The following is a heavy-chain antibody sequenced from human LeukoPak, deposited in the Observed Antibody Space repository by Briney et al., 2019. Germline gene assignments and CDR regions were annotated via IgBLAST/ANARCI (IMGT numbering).Heavy chain of an antibody. D-gene: IGHD6-13*01. CDR2: IIPIFGTA. Sequence: ASAKVSCKASGGTFSSYAISWVRQAPGQGLEWMGGIIPIFGTANYAQKFQGRVTITADESTSTAYMELSSLRSEDTAVYYCARAGVGIAAVNFDYWGQGTLVTVSS. V-gene: IGHV1-69*13. CDR3: ARAGVGIAAVNFDY. J-gene: IGHJ4*02. CDR1: GGTFSSYA.